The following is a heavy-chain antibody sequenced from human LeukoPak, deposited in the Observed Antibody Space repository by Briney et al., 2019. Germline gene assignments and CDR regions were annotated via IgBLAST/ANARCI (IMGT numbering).Heavy chain of an antibody. Sequence: ASVKVSCKASGYTFTSYGISWVRQAPGQGLEWMGWISAYNGNTNYAQKLQGRVTMITDTSTSTAYMELRSLRSDDTAVYYCARWTGLRDGDYGYYYYGMDVWGQGTTVTVSS. J-gene: IGHJ6*02. D-gene: IGHD4-17*01. CDR2: ISAYNGNT. V-gene: IGHV1-18*01. CDR3: ARWTGLRDGDYGYYYYGMDV. CDR1: GYTFTSYG.